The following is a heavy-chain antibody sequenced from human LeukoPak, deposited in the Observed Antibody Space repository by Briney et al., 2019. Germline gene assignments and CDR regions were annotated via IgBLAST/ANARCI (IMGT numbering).Heavy chain of an antibody. CDR1: GYTCTSYG. D-gene: IGHD6-19*01. CDR3: ARLDRPVADIDY. CDR2: INPNSGGT. V-gene: IGHV1-2*02. J-gene: IGHJ4*02. Sequence: ASVKVSCKASGYTCTSYGISWVRQAPGQGLEWMGWINPNSGGTNYAQKFQGRVTMTRDTSISAAYMELSRLRSDDTAVYYCARLDRPVADIDYWGQGTLVTVSS.